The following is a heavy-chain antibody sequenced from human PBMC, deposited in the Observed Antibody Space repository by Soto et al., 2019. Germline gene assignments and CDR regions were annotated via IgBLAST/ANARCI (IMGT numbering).Heavy chain of an antibody. CDR3: VVGVVTAIMGYFDY. V-gene: IGHV4-39*01. D-gene: IGHD2-21*02. CDR1: GGSISSSSYY. Sequence: LSLTCTVSGGSISSSSYYWGWIRQPPGKGLEWIGSIYYSGSTYYNPSLKSRVTISVDTSKNQFSLKLSSVTAADTAVYYCVVGVVTAIMGYFDYWGQGTLVTVSS. J-gene: IGHJ4*02. CDR2: IYYSGST.